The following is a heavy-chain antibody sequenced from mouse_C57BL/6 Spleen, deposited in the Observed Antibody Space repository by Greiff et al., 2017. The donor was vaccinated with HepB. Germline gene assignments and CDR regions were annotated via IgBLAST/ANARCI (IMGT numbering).Heavy chain of an antibody. D-gene: IGHD6-1*01. CDR3: ARASYANFDY. CDR1: GYSITSGYY. Sequence: EVQLVESGPGLVKPSQSLSLTCSVTGYSITSGYYWNWIRQFPGNKLEWMGYISYDGSNNYNPSLKNRISITRDTSKNQFFLKLNSVTTEDTATYYCARASYANFDYWGQGTTLTVSS. CDR2: ISYDGSN. V-gene: IGHV3-6*01. J-gene: IGHJ2*01.